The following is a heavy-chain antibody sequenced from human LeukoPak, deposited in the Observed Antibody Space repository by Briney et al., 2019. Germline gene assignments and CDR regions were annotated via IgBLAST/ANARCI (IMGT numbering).Heavy chain of an antibody. CDR2: ISYDGSNK. V-gene: IGHV3-30*01. Sequence: GGSLRLSCAASGFTFSSYAMHRVRQAPGKGLEWVAVISYDGSNKYYADSVKGRFTISRDNSKNTLYLQMNGLRAEDTAVYYCARDLPTGSITMVRGVRALDYWGQGTLVTVSS. J-gene: IGHJ4*02. D-gene: IGHD3-10*01. CDR1: GFTFSSYA. CDR3: ARDLPTGSITMVRGVRALDY.